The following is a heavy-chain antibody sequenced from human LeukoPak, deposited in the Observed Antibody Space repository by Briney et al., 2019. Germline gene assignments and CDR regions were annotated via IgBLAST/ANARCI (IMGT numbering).Heavy chain of an antibody. CDR2: IYDRGPA. J-gene: IGHJ5*02. CDR1: GGSISSGGYY. Sequence: SETLSLTCTVSGGSISSGGYYWNWIRQPPGKGLEWIGCIYDRGPAHYNPSLKSRFTISVDRPKNQFFLNVTSLTAADTAVYYCARSRQASGLFSSWGQGTLVVVSS. V-gene: IGHV4-30-2*01. CDR3: ARSRQASGLFSS. D-gene: IGHD3-10*01.